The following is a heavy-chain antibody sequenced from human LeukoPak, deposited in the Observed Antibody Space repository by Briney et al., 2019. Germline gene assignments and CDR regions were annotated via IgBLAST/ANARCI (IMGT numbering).Heavy chain of an antibody. CDR2: VSGSGGSI. CDR3: AKDTPTTGYHLDS. D-gene: IGHD1-1*01. J-gene: IGHJ4*02. CDR1: GFNFSSYA. Sequence: GGSLRLSCAATGFNFSSYAMSWVRRAPGKGLEWVSAVSGSGGSIYYADSVKGRFTISRDNSENTLYLQINSLRVEDTAVYYCAKDTPTTGYHLDSWGQGTLVTVSS. V-gene: IGHV3-23*01.